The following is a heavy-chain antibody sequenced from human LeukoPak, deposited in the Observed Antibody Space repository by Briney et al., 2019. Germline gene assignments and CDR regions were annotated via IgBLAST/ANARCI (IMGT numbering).Heavy chain of an antibody. D-gene: IGHD1-26*01. CDR3: ARTIKSGNYYWFDP. V-gene: IGHV4-39*01. CDR2: IYYSGFT. CDR1: GASISSSSHH. Sequence: PSETLSLTCTVSGASISSSSHHWGWIRQPPGKGLEWIGSIYYSGFTHYNPSLKSRVTMSVDTSKNQFSLKLSSVTAADTAVYYCARTIKSGNYYWFDPWGQGTLVTVSS. J-gene: IGHJ5*02.